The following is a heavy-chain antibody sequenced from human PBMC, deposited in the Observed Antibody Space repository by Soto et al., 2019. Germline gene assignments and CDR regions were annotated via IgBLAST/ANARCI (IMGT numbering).Heavy chain of an antibody. Sequence: QVQLVQSGAEVKKPGSSVKVSCNVSGGTFSSYAINWVRQATGQGREWMGGILPIIGTADNAQKFQRRVTITADESTSTAYMDTSSLRSEDTAVYYCASRITGSPSYYYGMDVWGQGTTVTVSS. J-gene: IGHJ6*02. V-gene: IGHV1-69*12. D-gene: IGHD1-20*01. CDR2: ILPIIGTA. CDR1: GGTFSSYA. CDR3: ASRITGSPSYYYGMDV.